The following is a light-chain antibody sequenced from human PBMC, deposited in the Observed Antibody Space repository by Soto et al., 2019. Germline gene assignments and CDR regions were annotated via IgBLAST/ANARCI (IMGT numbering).Light chain of an antibody. CDR3: QHYNSYSEA. V-gene: IGKV1-5*01. CDR2: AAS. CDR1: QGISSW. Sequence: DIQMTQSPSTLPASVGDRVTITCRASQGISSWLAWYQQKPGKAPKLLIYAASSLQSGVPSRFSGSGSGTEFTLTISSLQPDDFATYYCQHYNSYSEAFGQGTKVDIK. J-gene: IGKJ1*01.